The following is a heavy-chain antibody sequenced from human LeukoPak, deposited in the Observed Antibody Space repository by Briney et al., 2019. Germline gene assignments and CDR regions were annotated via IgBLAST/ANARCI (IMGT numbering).Heavy chain of an antibody. J-gene: IGHJ6*03. V-gene: IGHV3-7*03. Sequence: GGSLRLSCAASGFTFSSYWMSWVRQAPGKGLEWVANIKQDGSEKYYVDSVKGRFTISRDNAKNSLYLQMNSLRAEDTAVYYCAKGGLPAAMRYYYYMDVWGKGTTVTVSS. CDR3: AKGGLPAAMRYYYYMDV. CDR1: GFTFSSYW. CDR2: IKQDGSEK. D-gene: IGHD2-2*01.